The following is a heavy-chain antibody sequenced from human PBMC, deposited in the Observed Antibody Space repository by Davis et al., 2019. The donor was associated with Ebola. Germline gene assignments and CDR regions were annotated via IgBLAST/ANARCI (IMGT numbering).Heavy chain of an antibody. V-gene: IGHV3-13*01. D-gene: IGHD5-18*01. J-gene: IGHJ4*02. CDR3: ARSPLGIQAYYFDY. CDR2: IGTAGDT. Sequence: PGGSLRLSCVASGFTFSSYDMHWVRQATGKGLEWVSAIGTAGDTYYPGSVKGRFTISRENAKNSLYLQMNSLRAGDTAVYYCARSPLGIQAYYFDYWGQGTLVTVSS. CDR1: GFTFSSYD.